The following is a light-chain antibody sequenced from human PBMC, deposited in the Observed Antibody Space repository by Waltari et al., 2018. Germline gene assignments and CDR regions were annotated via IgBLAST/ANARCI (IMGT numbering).Light chain of an antibody. Sequence: EIVLTQSPATLSLSPGERATLSCRASQNVWSYLGWYQQQPGQAPRLLIYDTTNGATGLPARFSGSGSGTDYTLTITSLEAEDFAVYYCQHRASWPLPFGGGTKVEI. J-gene: IGKJ4*01. CDR1: QNVWSY. CDR2: DTT. V-gene: IGKV3-11*01. CDR3: QHRASWPLP.